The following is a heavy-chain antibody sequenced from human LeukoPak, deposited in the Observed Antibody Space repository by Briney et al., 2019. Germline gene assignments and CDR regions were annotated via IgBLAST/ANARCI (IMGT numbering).Heavy chain of an antibody. CDR2: IIPVLGIA. CDR3: ARGQSNSYVCNY. CDR1: GGTFSTYA. V-gene: IGHV1-69*04. J-gene: IGHJ4*02. Sequence: SVKVSCKTSGGTFSTYAISWVRQAPGQGLEWMGRIIPVLGIANYAQKFQGRVTITADKSTSTAYMELSSLRSEDTAVYYCARGQSNSYVCNYWGQGTLVTVSS. D-gene: IGHD3-16*01.